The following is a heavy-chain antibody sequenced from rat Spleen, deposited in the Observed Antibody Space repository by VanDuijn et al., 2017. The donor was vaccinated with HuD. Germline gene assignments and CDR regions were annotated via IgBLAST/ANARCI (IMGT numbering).Heavy chain of an antibody. D-gene: IGHD1-10*01. Sequence: EVQLVESDGGLVQPGRSLKLSCAASGFTFSDYYMAWVRQAPTKGLEWVAQIKAKSNNYATYYADSVKGRFTISRDDSKSSIYLQMNSLKEEDTAIYYCSWDYKNRFHYWGQGVMVTVSS. CDR3: SWDYKNRFHY. J-gene: IGHJ2*01. CDR2: IKAKSNNYAT. V-gene: IGHV6-8*01. CDR1: GFTFSDYY.